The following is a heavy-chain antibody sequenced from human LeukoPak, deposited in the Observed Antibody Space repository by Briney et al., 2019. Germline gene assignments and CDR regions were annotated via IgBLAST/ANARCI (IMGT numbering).Heavy chain of an antibody. J-gene: IGHJ4*02. CDR2: IYPGDADT. Sequence: GESLKISCKGSGYSLTSYWIGWVRQMPGKGLEWMGIIYPGDADTRYSPSFQGQVTISADKSISTAYLQWSSLKASDTAMYYCARHGGDYYDGSGYYYGYWGQGTLVTVSS. V-gene: IGHV5-51*01. CDR1: GYSLTSYW. CDR3: ARHGGDYYDGSGYYYGY. D-gene: IGHD3-22*01.